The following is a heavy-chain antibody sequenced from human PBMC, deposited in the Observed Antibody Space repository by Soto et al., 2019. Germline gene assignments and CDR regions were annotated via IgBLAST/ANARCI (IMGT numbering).Heavy chain of an antibody. CDR3: AKDLDIVVVPAEDFDY. CDR2: ISYDGSNK. J-gene: IGHJ4*02. Sequence: TGGSLRLSCAASGFTFSSYGMHWVRQAPGKGLEWVAVISYDGSNKYCADSVKGRFTISRDNSKNTLYLQMNSLRAEDTAVYYCAKDLDIVVVPAEDFDYWGQGTLVTVSS. V-gene: IGHV3-30*18. D-gene: IGHD2-2*03. CDR1: GFTFSSYG.